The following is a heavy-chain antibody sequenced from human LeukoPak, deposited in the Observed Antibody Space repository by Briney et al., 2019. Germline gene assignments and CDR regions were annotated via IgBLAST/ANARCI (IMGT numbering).Heavy chain of an antibody. J-gene: IGHJ3*02. V-gene: IGHV3-30*18. CDR3: AKDRRDIVVVVAATPMGKFAFDI. D-gene: IGHD2-15*01. CDR1: GFTFSSYG. Sequence: QTGGSLRLSCAASGFTFSSYGMHWVRQAPGKGLEWVAVISYDGSNKYYADSVKGRFTISRDNSKNTLYLQMNGLRAEDTAVYYCAKDRRDIVVVVAATPMGKFAFDIWGQGTMVTVSS. CDR2: ISYDGSNK.